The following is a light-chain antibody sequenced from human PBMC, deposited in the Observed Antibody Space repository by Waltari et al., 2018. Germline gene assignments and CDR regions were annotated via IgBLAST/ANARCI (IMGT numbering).Light chain of an antibody. CDR2: DVS. CDR1: SSDVGGYNS. J-gene: IGLJ2*01. CDR3: CSFAAGNTVI. V-gene: IGLV2-11*01. Sequence: QSALTQPRSVSGSPGQSVTISCTGTSSDVGGYNSVSWYQQDPGKAPKLLIFDVSERPSGCSDSFSGSKSGNPASLTISGLQAEDEADYHCCSFAAGNTVIFGGGTKLTVV.